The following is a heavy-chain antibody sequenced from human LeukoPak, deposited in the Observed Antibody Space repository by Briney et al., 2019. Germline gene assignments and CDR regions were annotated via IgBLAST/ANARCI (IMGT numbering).Heavy chain of an antibody. CDR3: ARPDYGDYVPGV. CDR1: GYTFTGYY. V-gene: IGHV1-2*02. CDR2: INPNSGGT. Sequence: ASVKVSCKASGYTFTGYYMHWVRQAPGQGLEWMGWINPNSGGTNYAQKFQGRVTMTRDTSISTAYMELSRLRSDDTAVYYCARPDYGDYVPGVWDQGTLVTVSS. D-gene: IGHD4-17*01. J-gene: IGHJ4*02.